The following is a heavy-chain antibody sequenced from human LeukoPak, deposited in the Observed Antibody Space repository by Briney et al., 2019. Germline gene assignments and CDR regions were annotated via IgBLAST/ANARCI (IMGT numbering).Heavy chain of an antibody. CDR3: ARDQYYDSKGWFDP. J-gene: IGHJ5*02. Sequence: ASVKVSCKASGYTFTSYGISWVRQAPGQGLEWMGWISAYNGNTNYAQKLQGRVTMTTDTSTSTAYMELRSLRSDDTAVYYCARDQYYDSKGWFDPWGRGTLVTVSS. V-gene: IGHV1-18*01. CDR2: ISAYNGNT. CDR1: GYTFTSYG. D-gene: IGHD3-22*01.